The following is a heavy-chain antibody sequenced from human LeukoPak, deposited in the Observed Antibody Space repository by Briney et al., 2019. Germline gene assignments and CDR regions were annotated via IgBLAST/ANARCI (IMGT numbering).Heavy chain of an antibody. CDR1: GFTFDDYA. J-gene: IGHJ3*02. Sequence: GGSLRLSCAASGFTFDDYAMHWVRQAPGKGLEWVSGISWNSGSIGYADSVKGRFTISRDNAKNSLYLQMNSLRAEDTALYYCAKDKGRWLQLWALDIWGQGTMVTVSS. V-gene: IGHV3-9*01. D-gene: IGHD5-24*01. CDR2: ISWNSGSI. CDR3: AKDKGRWLQLWALDI.